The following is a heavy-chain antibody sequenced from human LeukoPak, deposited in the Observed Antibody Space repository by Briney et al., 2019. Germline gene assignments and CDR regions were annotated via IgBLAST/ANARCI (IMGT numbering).Heavy chain of an antibody. CDR1: GFTFSSYW. CDR3: ARSNQADDY. Sequence: PGGSLRLSGAASGFTFSSYWMHWVRQVPGKGLVWVSRINTGGSSTTYADSVKGRFTISRDNAKNTLYLQMNSLRAEDTAVYYCARSNQADDYWDQGTLVTVSS. J-gene: IGHJ4*02. V-gene: IGHV3-74*01. D-gene: IGHD4-11*01. CDR2: INTGGSST.